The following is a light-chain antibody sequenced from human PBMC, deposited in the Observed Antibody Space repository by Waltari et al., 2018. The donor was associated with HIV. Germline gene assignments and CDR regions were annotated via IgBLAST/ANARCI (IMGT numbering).Light chain of an antibody. Sequence: QAVVTQEPSLTVSPGGTVTLTCGSSPGPATSGHPPYWFQQKSGQAPRTLIYDTFNKHSWTPARFSGSLLGGRAALTLSGAQPEDEAEYFCLLSFAGARPVVFGGGTNLTVL. V-gene: IGLV7-46*01. CDR1: PGPATSGHP. J-gene: IGLJ2*01. CDR2: DTF. CDR3: LLSFAGARPVV.